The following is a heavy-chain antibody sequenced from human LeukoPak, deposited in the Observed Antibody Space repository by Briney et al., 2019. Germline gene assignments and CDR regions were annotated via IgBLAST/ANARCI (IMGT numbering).Heavy chain of an antibody. D-gene: IGHD3-10*01. J-gene: IGHJ4*02. CDR3: AKSRHRGAVRGVIKY. Sequence: SETLSLTCTVSGGSIDSYYWSWIRQPPGKGLDWIGYIYYSGSTNYNPSLKSRVTISVDTSKNQFSLKLSSVTAADTAVYYCAKSRHRGAVRGVIKYWGQGTLVTVSS. CDR2: IYYSGST. CDR1: GGSIDSYY. V-gene: IGHV4-59*12.